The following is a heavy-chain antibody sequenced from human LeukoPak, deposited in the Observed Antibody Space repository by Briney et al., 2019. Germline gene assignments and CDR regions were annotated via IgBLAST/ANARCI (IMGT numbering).Heavy chain of an antibody. CDR3: ARRGSWLLPFDY. CDR1: GGSISSYY. Sequence: SETLSLTCTVSGGSISSYYWSWLRHPPGKGLEWIGDIYDSGSTSYNPSLNSRVTISTDTSKNQFSLKLTSVTAADTAVYYCARRGSWLLPFDYWGQGTLVTVSS. V-gene: IGHV4-59*08. CDR2: IYDSGST. J-gene: IGHJ4*02. D-gene: IGHD3-22*01.